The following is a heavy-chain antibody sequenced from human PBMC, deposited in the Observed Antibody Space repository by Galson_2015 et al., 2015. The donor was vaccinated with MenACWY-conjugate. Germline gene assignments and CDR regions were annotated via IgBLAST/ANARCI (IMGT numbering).Heavy chain of an antibody. CDR1: GYTFTSYG. J-gene: IGHJ5*02. V-gene: IGHV1-18*01. CDR3: AINLEWPIPSGWFDP. CDR2: ISAYNGNT. D-gene: IGHD3-3*01. Sequence: SVKVSCKASGYTFTSYGISWVRQAPGQGLEWMGWISAYNGNTNYAQKLQGRVTMTTDTSTSTAYMELRSLRAADTAVYYCAINLEWPIPSGWFDPWGQGTLVTVSS.